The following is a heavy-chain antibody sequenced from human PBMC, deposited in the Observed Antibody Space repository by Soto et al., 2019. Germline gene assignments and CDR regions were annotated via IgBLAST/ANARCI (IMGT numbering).Heavy chain of an antibody. D-gene: IGHD3-9*01. Sequence: SETLSLTCAVYGGSFSGYYWSWIRQPPGKGLEWIGEINHSGSTNYNPSLKSRVTISVDTSKNQFSLKLSSVTAADTAVYYCARERYDILTGYPNYFEFWGQGTQVTVSS. V-gene: IGHV4-34*01. CDR1: GGSFSGYY. J-gene: IGHJ4*02. CDR2: INHSGST. CDR3: ARERYDILTGYPNYFEF.